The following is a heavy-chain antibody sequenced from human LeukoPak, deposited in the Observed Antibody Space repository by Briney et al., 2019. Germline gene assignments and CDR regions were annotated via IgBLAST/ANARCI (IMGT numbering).Heavy chain of an antibody. D-gene: IGHD3-9*01. V-gene: IGHV4-61*02. Sequence: PSQTLSLTCTVSGGSISNDSYFWIWIRQPAGKGLEWIGRIYNTGSTNYNPSLKSRVTMSVDTSKNQFSLKLNSVTAADTAVYYCARDYDVLTAYPPTQLFDPWGQGTLVTVSS. CDR3: ARDYDVLTAYPPTQLFDP. J-gene: IGHJ5*02. CDR2: IYNTGST. CDR1: GGSISNDSYF.